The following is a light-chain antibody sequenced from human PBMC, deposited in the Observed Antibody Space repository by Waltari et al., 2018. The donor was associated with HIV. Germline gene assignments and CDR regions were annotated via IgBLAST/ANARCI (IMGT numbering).Light chain of an antibody. CDR1: SSNIGTNR. J-gene: IGLJ1*01. V-gene: IGLV1-44*01. CDR3: AAWDDSLIGLV. Sequence: QSVLTQPPSASGTPGQRVTISCSGSSSNIGTNRVSWFQQLPGTAPKRLIFTNNQRLSGVPDRFSGSKSGTSASLTISGLRSEDEADYFCAAWDDSLIGLVFGTGTKVTVL. CDR2: TNN.